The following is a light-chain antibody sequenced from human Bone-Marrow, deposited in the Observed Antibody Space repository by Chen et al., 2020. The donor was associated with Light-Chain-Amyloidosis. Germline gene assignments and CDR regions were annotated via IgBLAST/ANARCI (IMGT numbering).Light chain of an antibody. CDR2: EFT. CDR1: SSDVGGDNH. V-gene: IGLV2-14*01. Sequence: QSALTQPASVSGSPGQSITISCTATSSDVGGDNHVSWYQQHPDKAPKLMIYEFTNRPSWVPDRFSGSKSGNTASLTISGLQTEDEADYFCRSYTITNTLVFGSGTRVTVL. CDR3: RSYTITNTLV. J-gene: IGLJ1*01.